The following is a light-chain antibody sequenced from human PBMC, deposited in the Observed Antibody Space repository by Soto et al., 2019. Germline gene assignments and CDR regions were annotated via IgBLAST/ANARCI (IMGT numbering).Light chain of an antibody. J-gene: IGKJ4*01. CDR1: QSLRSN. V-gene: IGKV3-15*01. Sequence: EILMTQSPATLSVSPGERATLSCRASQSLRSNLAWYQQKTGKAPRLLIYGASTRATGIPARLSGSGYGTEFTITISSLQSEDFTVYYCQQYNNWTLTFGGGTKVDIK. CDR3: QQYNNWTLT. CDR2: GAS.